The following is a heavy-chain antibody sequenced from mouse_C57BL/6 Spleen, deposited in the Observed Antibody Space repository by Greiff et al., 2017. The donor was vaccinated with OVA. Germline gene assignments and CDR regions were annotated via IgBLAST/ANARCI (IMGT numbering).Heavy chain of an antibody. V-gene: IGHV1-72*01. CDR2: IDPNSGGT. J-gene: IGHJ2*01. Sequence: VQLQQPGAELVKPGASVKLSCKASGYTFTSYWMHWVKQRPGRGLEWIGRIDPNSGGTKYTEKFKRKATLTVDKPSSTAYMQRSSLTYEDSAVYYGARVYYYGSSPYCDYWGQGTTLTVSS. CDR3: ARVYYYGSSPYCDY. D-gene: IGHD1-1*01. CDR1: GYTFTSYW.